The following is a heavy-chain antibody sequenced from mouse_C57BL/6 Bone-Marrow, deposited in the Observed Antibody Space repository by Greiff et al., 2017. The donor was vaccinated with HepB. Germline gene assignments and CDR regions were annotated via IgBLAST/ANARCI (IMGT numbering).Heavy chain of an antibody. CDR3: ARSGTDAMDY. D-gene: IGHD4-1*01. V-gene: IGHV1-19*01. CDR1: GYTFTDYY. J-gene: IGHJ4*01. Sequence: VQLQQSGPVLVKPGASVKMSCKASGYTFTDYYMNWVKQSHGKSLEWIGVINPYNGGTSYNQKFKGKATLTVDKSSSTAYMELNSLTSEDSAVYYCARSGTDAMDYWGQGTSVTVSS. CDR2: INPYNGGT.